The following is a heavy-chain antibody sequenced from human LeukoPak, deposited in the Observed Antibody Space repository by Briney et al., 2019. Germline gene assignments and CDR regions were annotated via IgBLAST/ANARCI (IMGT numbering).Heavy chain of an antibody. J-gene: IGHJ4*02. Sequence: ASVKVSCKASGYTFTGYYMHWVRQAPGQGLEWMGWINLNSGGTNYAQKFQGRVTMTRDTSISTAYMELSRLRSDDTAVYYCARAEQWLDRRSFDYWGQGTLVTVSS. CDR1: GYTFTGYY. D-gene: IGHD6-19*01. CDR2: INLNSGGT. CDR3: ARAEQWLDRRSFDY. V-gene: IGHV1-2*02.